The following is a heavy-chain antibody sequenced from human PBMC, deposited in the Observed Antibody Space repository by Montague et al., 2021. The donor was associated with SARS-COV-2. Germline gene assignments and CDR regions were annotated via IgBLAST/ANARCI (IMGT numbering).Heavy chain of an antibody. V-gene: IGHV4-59*01. CDR3: ARDGIIDYNTGGYNLYYGLDV. J-gene: IGHJ6*02. D-gene: IGHD2-8*02. CDR1: GGSFNNYY. CDR2: IYYRGST. Sequence: SETLSLTCTVSGGSFNNYYWTWIRQPPGKGLELIGYIYYRGSTNYNPSLKSRVSISLDMSKNQFSLELSSVTAADTAVYYCARDGIIDYNTGGYNLYYGLDVWGQGTPVTVSS.